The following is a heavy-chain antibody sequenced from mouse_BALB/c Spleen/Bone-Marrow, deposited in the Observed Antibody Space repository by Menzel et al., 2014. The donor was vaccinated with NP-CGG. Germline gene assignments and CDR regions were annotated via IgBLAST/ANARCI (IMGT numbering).Heavy chain of an antibody. CDR3: AGTWEAMDY. D-gene: IGHD3-3*01. Sequence: EVKLMESGGGLAKPGGSLKLSCAASGFTFXDYYMYWVRQTPEKRLEWVATISDGGNYTYYPDSVKGRFTISRDNAKNNLYLQMSSLKSEDTAMYYCAGTWEAMDYWGQGTSVTVSS. V-gene: IGHV5-4*02. CDR1: GFTFXDYY. CDR2: ISDGGNYT. J-gene: IGHJ4*01.